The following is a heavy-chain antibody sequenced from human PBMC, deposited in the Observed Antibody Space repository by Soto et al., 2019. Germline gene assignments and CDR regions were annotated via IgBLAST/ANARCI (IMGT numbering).Heavy chain of an antibody. CDR1: GFTFSDNL. V-gene: IGHV1-3*01. J-gene: IGHJ3*01. Sequence: QVQLVQSGAELKKPGASVNISGTASGFTFSDNLINWVRQAPGQGLEWMVWLNPDTGNTRYSETFQGRVTISRPSAASIAYLELSDLENEDTALYFCARDRHRVGPRANDAFDVWGHGTMITVSS. CDR2: LNPDTGNT. CDR3: ARDRHRVGPRANDAFDV.